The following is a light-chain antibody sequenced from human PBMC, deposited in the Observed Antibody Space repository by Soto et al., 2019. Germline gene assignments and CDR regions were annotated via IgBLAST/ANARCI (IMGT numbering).Light chain of an antibody. CDR2: EVT. CDR3: SSYTSSNTLV. V-gene: IGLV2-14*01. Sequence: QSALAQPASVSGSPGQSITISCTGGSGDIGGYNYVSWFQQHPGKAPKLMIYEVTNRPSGVSNRFSGSKSGSTASLTISGLQAEDEADYYCSSYTSSNTLVFGTGTKVTVL. CDR1: SGDIGGYNY. J-gene: IGLJ1*01.